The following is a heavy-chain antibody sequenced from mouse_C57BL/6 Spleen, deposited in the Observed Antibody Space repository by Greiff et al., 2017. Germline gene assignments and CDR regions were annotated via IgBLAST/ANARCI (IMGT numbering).Heavy chain of an antibody. V-gene: IGHV1-81*01. CDR3: ARDEKPTGLAY. CDR2: IYPRSGNT. J-gene: IGHJ3*01. CDR1: GYTFTSYG. Sequence: FQLQQSGAELARPGASVKLSCKASGYTFTSYGISWVKQRTGQGLEWIGEIYPRSGNTYYNEKFKGKATLTADKSSSTAYMELRSLTSEDSAVYFCARDEKPTGLAYWGQGTLVTGSA.